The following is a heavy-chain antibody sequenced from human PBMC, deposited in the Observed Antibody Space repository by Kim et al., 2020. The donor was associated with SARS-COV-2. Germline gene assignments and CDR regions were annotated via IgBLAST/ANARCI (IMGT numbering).Heavy chain of an antibody. J-gene: IGHJ1*01. Sequence: GGSLRLSCAASGFTFSDYYMSWVRQAPGKGLVWVSYISSSRSNTNYADSVKGRFTISRDNAKNSVYLQMSSLRAEDTAVYYCAREKGGVAGSQPEGWGQG. D-gene: IGHD3-10*01. CDR2: ISSSRSNT. CDR1: GFTFSDYY. CDR3: AREKGGVAGSQPEG. V-gene: IGHV3-11*06.